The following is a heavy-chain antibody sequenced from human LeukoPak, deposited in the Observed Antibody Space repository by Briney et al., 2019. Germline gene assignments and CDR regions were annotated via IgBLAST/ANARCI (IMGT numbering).Heavy chain of an antibody. CDR1: GYTFTSYD. CDR3: ARDSTPDIVVVPAAIGV. D-gene: IGHD2-2*02. J-gene: IGHJ3*01. V-gene: IGHV1-8*01. Sequence: ASVKVSCKASGYTFTSYDISWVRQATGQGLEWMGWMNPNSGDTGYAQRFQGRVTMTRNTSISTAYMGLSSLRSEDTALYYCARDSTPDIVVVPAAIGVWGQGTMVTVSS. CDR2: MNPNSGDT.